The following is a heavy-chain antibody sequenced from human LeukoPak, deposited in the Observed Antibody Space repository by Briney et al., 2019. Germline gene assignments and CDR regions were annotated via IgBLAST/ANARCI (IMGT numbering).Heavy chain of an antibody. D-gene: IGHD3-22*01. Sequence: PGGSLRLSCAASGFTFSDHYMDWVRQAPGKGLEWVGRIKSKTDGGTTDYAAPVKGRFTISRDDSKNTLYLQMNSLKTEDTAVYYCTTYYYDSSGYYFFDYWGQGTLVTVSS. J-gene: IGHJ4*02. CDR1: GFTFSDHY. CDR2: IKSKTDGGTT. V-gene: IGHV3-15*01. CDR3: TTYYYDSSGYYFFDY.